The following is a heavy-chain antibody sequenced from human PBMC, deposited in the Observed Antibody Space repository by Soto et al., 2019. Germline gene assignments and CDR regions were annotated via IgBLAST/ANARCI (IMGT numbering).Heavy chain of an antibody. CDR3: ARTLMVNSGGVIEPVYWAVDL. CDR2: VYFTGST. CDR1: GGSVRSGGYY. V-gene: IGHV4-31*11. D-gene: IGHD3-16*02. J-gene: IGHJ2*01. Sequence: QVPLQESGPGLVKPSQTLSLTCAVSGGSVRSGGYYWTWIRQHPGKGLEWIGYVYFTGSTDYNPSLETRLSISLDTSENQFSLRLSSVTAADTAVYYCARTLMVNSGGVIEPVYWAVDLWGRGTLVTVSS.